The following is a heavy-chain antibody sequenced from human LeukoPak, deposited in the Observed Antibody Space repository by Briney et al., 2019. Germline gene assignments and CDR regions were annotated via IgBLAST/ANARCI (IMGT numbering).Heavy chain of an antibody. CDR2: IKQDGSEK. CDR3: ARVQGSSGPGIFEY. CDR1: GFTFSNYW. Sequence: PGGSLRLSCAASGFTFSNYWMSWVRQAPGRGLEWVANIKQDGSEKFYVDSVKGRLTIFRDNAKNSLYLQMNSLRVEDTAVYYCARVQGSSGPGIFEYWGQGTLVTVSS. D-gene: IGHD6-19*01. V-gene: IGHV3-7*01. J-gene: IGHJ4*02.